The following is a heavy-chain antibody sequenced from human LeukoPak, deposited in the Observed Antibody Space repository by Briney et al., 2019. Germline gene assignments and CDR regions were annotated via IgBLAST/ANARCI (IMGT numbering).Heavy chain of an antibody. V-gene: IGHV4-59*01. Sequence: SETLSLTCTVSGGSISSYYWSWIRQPPGKGLEWIGYIYYSGSTNYNPSLKSRVTISVDTSKNQFSLKLSSVTAADTAVYYCARGPPYSNYDYFDYWGQGTLVTVSS. D-gene: IGHD4-11*01. CDR3: ARGPPYSNYDYFDY. CDR1: GGSISSYY. CDR2: IYYSGST. J-gene: IGHJ4*02.